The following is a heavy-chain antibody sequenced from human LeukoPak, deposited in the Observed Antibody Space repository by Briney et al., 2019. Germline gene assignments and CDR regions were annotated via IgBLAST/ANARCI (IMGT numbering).Heavy chain of an antibody. CDR1: GGSISSYY. CDR3: ARGVDTAMLPYYYYFMDV. Sequence: SETLSLTCTVSGGSISSYYWSWIRQPPGKGLEWIGYIYYSGSTNYNPSLKSRVTISVDTSKNQFSLKLSSVTAADTAVYYCARGVDTAMLPYYYYFMDVWAKGTTVTVSS. V-gene: IGHV4-59*01. CDR2: IYYSGST. D-gene: IGHD5-18*01. J-gene: IGHJ6*03.